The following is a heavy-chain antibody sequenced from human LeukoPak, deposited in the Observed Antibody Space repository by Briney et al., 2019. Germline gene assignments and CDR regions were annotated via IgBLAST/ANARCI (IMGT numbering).Heavy chain of an antibody. CDR2: IGPSSGDI. D-gene: IGHD3-10*01. Sequence: GGSLRLSCAASGFTFRIYSMNWVRQAPGTGLEWGSSIGPSSGDIHYADSVKGRFTISRDNDKNSLYLQMNSLRAEDTAVYYCARDRGARGRGLAWGQGTQVTVSS. V-gene: IGHV3-21*01. CDR3: ARDRGARGRGLA. CDR1: GFTFRIYS. J-gene: IGHJ5*02.